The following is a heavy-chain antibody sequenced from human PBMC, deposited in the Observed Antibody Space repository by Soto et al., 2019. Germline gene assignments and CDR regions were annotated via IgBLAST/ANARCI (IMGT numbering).Heavy chain of an antibody. Sequence: ASVKVSCKASGYTFTTYGISWVRQAPGQGLECMGWISTYNGNTNYAQKLRGRVTMTTDTSTSTAYMELRSLRSDDTAVYYCARDSRYTAPDYWGQGTLVTVSS. J-gene: IGHJ4*02. CDR2: ISTYNGNT. CDR1: GYTFTTYG. CDR3: ARDSRYTAPDY. V-gene: IGHV1-18*01. D-gene: IGHD5-18*01.